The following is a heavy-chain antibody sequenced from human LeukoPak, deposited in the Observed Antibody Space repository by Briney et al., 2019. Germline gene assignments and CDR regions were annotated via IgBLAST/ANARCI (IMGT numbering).Heavy chain of an antibody. CDR2: TNHSGST. V-gene: IGHV4-34*01. CDR3: ARRLRGGDCYSTFSY. D-gene: IGHD2-21*02. Sequence: PSETLSLTCAVYGGSFSGYYWSWIRQPPGKGLEWIGETNHSGSTNYNPSLKSRVTISVDTSKNQFSLKLSSVTAADTAVYYCARRLRGGDCYSTFSYWGQGTLVTVSS. J-gene: IGHJ4*02. CDR1: GGSFSGYY.